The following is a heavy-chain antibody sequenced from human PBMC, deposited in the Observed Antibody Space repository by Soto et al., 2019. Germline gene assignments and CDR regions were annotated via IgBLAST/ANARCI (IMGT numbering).Heavy chain of an antibody. CDR3: ATIPPRYCSGGSCYLGLAFDI. Sequence: QVQLVQSGAEVKKPGASVKVSCKVSGYTLTELSMHWVRQAPGKGLEWMGGFDPEDGETIYAQKFQGRVTMTEDTSTDTAYMELSSLRSEDTAVYYCATIPPRYCSGGSCYLGLAFDIWGQGTMLTVSS. J-gene: IGHJ3*02. D-gene: IGHD2-15*01. CDR1: GYTLTELS. CDR2: FDPEDGET. V-gene: IGHV1-24*01.